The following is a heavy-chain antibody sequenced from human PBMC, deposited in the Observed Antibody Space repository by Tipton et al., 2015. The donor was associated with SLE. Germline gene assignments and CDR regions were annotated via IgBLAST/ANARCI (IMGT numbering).Heavy chain of an antibody. J-gene: IGHJ3*02. CDR1: GGSISSGGYS. CDR3: ARLYSSGWSDAFDI. D-gene: IGHD6-19*01. CDR2: IYHSGST. Sequence: TLSLTCAVSGGSISSGGYSWSWIRQPPGKGLEWIGYIYHSGSTNYNPSLRSRVTMSVDTSKNQFSLKLSSVTAADTAVYYCARLYSSGWSDAFDIWGQGTMVTVSS. V-gene: IGHV4-30-2*01.